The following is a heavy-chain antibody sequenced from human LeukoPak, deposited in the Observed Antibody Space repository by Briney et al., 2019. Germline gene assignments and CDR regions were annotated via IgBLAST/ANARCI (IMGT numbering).Heavy chain of an antibody. J-gene: IGHJ5*02. CDR3: ARVGVHGGSLGFDP. V-gene: IGHV4-4*02. D-gene: IGHD1-26*01. CDR1: GGSISSSNW. Sequence: PSETLSLTCAVSGGSISSSNWWSWVRQLPGKGLEWIGEIYHSGSTNYNPSLKSRVTISVDKSKNQFSLKLSSVTAADTAVYYCARVGVHGGSLGFDPWGQGTLVTVSS. CDR2: IYHSGST.